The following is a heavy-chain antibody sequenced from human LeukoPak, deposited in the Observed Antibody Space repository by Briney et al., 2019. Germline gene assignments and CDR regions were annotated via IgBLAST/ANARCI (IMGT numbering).Heavy chain of an antibody. CDR1: VGTFSSYA. CDR2: IIPIFGTA. Sequence: GSSVKVSCKASVGTFSSYAISWVRQAPGQGLEWMGGIIPIFGTANYAQKFQGRVTITADESTSTAYMELSSLRSEDTAVYYCALPNGAARPKPQLKFDYWGQGTLVTVSS. V-gene: IGHV1-69*01. J-gene: IGHJ4*02. D-gene: IGHD6-6*01. CDR3: ALPNGAARPKPQLKFDY.